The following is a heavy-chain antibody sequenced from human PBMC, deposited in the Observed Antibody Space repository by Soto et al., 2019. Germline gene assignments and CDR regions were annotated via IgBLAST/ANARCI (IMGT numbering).Heavy chain of an antibody. J-gene: IGHJ5*02. V-gene: IGHV3-30*18. CDR2: ISYDGSSQ. Sequence: GGSLRLSRAASGFTFSSYGMHWVRQAPGKGLEWAAVISYDGSSQYYRDSVKGRFTISRDNSKTTLYLQMNSLRAEDTAVYYCAKDLSPMVRGVTWFHPWGQGTLVTVSS. CDR3: AKDLSPMVRGVTWFHP. CDR1: GFTFSSYG. D-gene: IGHD3-10*01.